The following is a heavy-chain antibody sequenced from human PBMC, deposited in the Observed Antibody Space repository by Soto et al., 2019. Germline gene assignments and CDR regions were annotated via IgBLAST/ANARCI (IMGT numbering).Heavy chain of an antibody. J-gene: IGHJ6*02. D-gene: IGHD1-7*01. CDR2: IYPGDSDT. V-gene: IGHV5-51*01. CDR1: GYSFTSYW. CDR3: AIHPYITGSTGGMDG. Sequence: GESLKISCKGSGYSFTSYWIGWVRQMPGKGLEWMGIIYPGDSDTRYSPSFQGQVTISADKSISTAYLQWSSLKASDTAMYYCAIHPYITGSTGGMDGWGQGTTVTVSS.